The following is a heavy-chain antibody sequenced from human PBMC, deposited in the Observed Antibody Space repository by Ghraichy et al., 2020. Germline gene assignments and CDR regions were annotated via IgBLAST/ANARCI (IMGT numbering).Heavy chain of an antibody. V-gene: IGHV3-23*01. J-gene: IGHJ3*02. CDR1: GFTLSSYA. D-gene: IGHD3-10*01. Sequence: GGSLRLSCAASGFTLSSYAMTWVRQAPGKGLEWVSAISGSGGSTYYADSVRGRFTISRDNSKNTLYLQMSSLRAEDTAAYYCAKENSGTYSVGSAFDIWGQGTMVTVSS. CDR2: ISGSGGST. CDR3: AKENSGTYSVGSAFDI.